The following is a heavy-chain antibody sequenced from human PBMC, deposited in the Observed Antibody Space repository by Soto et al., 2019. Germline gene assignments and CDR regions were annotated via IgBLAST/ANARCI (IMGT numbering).Heavy chain of an antibody. CDR1: GDSISSSSYY. CDR3: ARGGYDY. CDR2: IYYSGST. D-gene: IGHD1-26*01. V-gene: IGHV4-39*01. J-gene: IGHJ4*02. Sequence: QLQLQESGPGLVKPSETLSLTCTVSGDSISSSSYYWGWIRQPPGKGLECIGTIYYSGSTYYNPSLKSRVTISVDTSKNQFSLRLSSVTAADTAVYYCARGGYDYWGQGTLVTVSS.